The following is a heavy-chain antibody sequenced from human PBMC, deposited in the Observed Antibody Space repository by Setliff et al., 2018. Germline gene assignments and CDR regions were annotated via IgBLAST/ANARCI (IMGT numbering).Heavy chain of an antibody. CDR1: GYSFTNYG. D-gene: IGHD6-25*01. CDR3: ARGVSGVSWTPRY. J-gene: IGHJ4*02. V-gene: IGHV1-69*13. Sequence: GASVKVSCKTSGYSFTNYGINWVRQAPGQGLEWMGGIIPMFGTAHYAQKFQGRVTITADESTSTAYMELSSLKSEDTAVYYCARGVSGVSWTPRYWGRGTLVTVSS. CDR2: IIPMFGTA.